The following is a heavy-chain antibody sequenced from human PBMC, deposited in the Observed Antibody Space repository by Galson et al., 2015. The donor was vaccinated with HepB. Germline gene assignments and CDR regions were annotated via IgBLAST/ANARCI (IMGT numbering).Heavy chain of an antibody. CDR3: ARVPEYYYDSSGYSWYFQH. Sequence: ETLSLTCAVSGGSISSSNWWSWVRQPPGKGLEWIGEIYHSGSTNYNPSLKSRVTISVDKSKNQFSLKLSSVTAADTAVYYCARVPEYYYDSSGYSWYFQHWGQGTLVTVSS. V-gene: IGHV4-4*02. CDR1: GGSISSSNW. CDR2: IYHSGST. D-gene: IGHD3-22*01. J-gene: IGHJ1*01.